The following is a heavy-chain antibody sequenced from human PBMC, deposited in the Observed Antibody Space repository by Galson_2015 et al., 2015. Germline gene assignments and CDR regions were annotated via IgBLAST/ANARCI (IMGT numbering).Heavy chain of an antibody. V-gene: IGHV1-8*01. D-gene: IGHD2-15*01. CDR2: MNPNSGNT. CDR3: ARPAVVQDAEYFQH. Sequence: SVKVSCKASGYTFTSYDINWVRQATGQGLEWMGWMNPNSGNTGYAQKFQGRVTMTRNTSISTAYMKLSSLRSEDTAVYYCARPAVVQDAEYFQHWGQGTLVTVSS. J-gene: IGHJ1*01. CDR1: GYTFTSYD.